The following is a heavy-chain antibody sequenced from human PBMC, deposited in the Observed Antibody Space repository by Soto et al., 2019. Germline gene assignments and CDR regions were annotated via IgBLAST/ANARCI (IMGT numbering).Heavy chain of an antibody. CDR1: GFTFSSYG. Sequence: PGGSLRLSCAASGFTFSSYGMHWVRQAPGKGLEWVAVIWYDGSNKYYADSVKGRFTISRDNSKNTLYLQMNSLRAEDTAVYYCARDGGYCSGGSCYDDAFDIWGQGTMVTVSS. J-gene: IGHJ3*02. D-gene: IGHD2-15*01. CDR3: ARDGGYCSGGSCYDDAFDI. CDR2: IWYDGSNK. V-gene: IGHV3-33*01.